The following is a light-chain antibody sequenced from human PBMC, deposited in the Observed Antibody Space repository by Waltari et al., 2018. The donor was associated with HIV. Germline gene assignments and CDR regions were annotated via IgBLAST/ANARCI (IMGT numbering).Light chain of an antibody. CDR1: SSEVGNYDL. Sequence: QSALTQPAPVSGSLGQSITISCTGTSSEVGNYDLVHWYQQHPGKAPKIIIYEVNKRPPGASNRMSGSKSGNTASLTISGLQAEDEADYYCCSYSDRRIYVFGSGTRVSAL. CDR3: CSYSDRRIYV. J-gene: IGLJ1*01. V-gene: IGLV2-23*02. CDR2: EVN.